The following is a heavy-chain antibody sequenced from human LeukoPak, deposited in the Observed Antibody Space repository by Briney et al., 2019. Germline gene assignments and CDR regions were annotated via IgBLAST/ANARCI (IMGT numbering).Heavy chain of an antibody. D-gene: IGHD1-26*01. CDR2: ISWNSGSI. CDR3: AKDTWELGPFDY. CDR1: GFTFDDYA. Sequence: GGSLRLSCAASGFTFDDYAMHWVRQAPGKGLVWVSGISWNSGSIGYADSVKGRFTISRDNAKNSLYLQMNSLRAEDTALYYCAKDTWELGPFDYWGQGTLVTVSS. J-gene: IGHJ4*02. V-gene: IGHV3-9*01.